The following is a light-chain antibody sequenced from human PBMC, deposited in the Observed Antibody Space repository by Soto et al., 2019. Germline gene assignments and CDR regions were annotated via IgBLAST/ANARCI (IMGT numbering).Light chain of an antibody. CDR1: QGICNY. CDR2: VAS. Sequence: DIQLTQSPSFLSASEGDRVTVTCRASQGICNYLAWYQQKPGKAPKLLINVASTLQSGVPSRFSGSGSGTEFTLTISSLQTEDSATYYCQQFNSFPRTFGQGTKVEIK. J-gene: IGKJ1*01. CDR3: QQFNSFPRT. V-gene: IGKV1-9*01.